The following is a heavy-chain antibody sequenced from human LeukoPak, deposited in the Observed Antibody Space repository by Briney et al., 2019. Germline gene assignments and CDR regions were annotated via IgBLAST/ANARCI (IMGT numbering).Heavy chain of an antibody. Sequence: GGSLRLSCAASGFTFSSYSMNWVRQAPGKGLEWVSSISSSSSYVYYADSVKGRFTISRDNAKNSLYLQMNSLRAEDTAVYYCARDYYYGSGSYYNVGYMDVWGKGTTVTISS. CDR3: ARDYYYGSGSYYNVGYMDV. CDR1: GFTFSSYS. CDR2: ISSSSSYV. J-gene: IGHJ6*03. V-gene: IGHV3-21*01. D-gene: IGHD3-10*01.